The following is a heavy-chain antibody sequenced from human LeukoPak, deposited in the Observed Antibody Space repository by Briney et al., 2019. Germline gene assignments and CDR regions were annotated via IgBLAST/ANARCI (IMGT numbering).Heavy chain of an antibody. J-gene: IGHJ4*02. V-gene: IGHV4-38-2*02. CDR3: ARAGVYYASGRSLAY. CDR1: GYSISSGYY. CDR2: IYHSGST. D-gene: IGHD3-10*01. Sequence: SETLSLTCTVSGYSISSGYYWGWIRQPPGKGLEWIGSIYHSGSTYYNPSLKSRVTISVDTSKNQFSLKLTSVTAADTAVYYCARAGVYYASGRSLAYWGQGTPVTVSS.